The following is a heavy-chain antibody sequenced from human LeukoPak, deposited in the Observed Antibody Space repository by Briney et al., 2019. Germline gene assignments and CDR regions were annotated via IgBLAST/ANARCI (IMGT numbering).Heavy chain of an antibody. CDR1: GYTFTSYG. J-gene: IGHJ4*02. D-gene: IGHD6-19*01. CDR2: ISAYNGNT. V-gene: IGHV1-18*01. CDR3: ARAPEPAVADSYFDY. Sequence: ASVKVSCKASGYTFTSYGISWVRQAPGQGLEWMGWISAYNGNTNYAQKRQGRVTMTTDTSTSTAYMELRSLRSDDTAVYYCARAPEPAVADSYFDYWGQGTLVTVSS.